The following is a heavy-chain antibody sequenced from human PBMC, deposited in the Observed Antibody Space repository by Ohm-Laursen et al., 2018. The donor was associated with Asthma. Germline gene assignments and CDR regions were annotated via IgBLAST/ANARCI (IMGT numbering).Heavy chain of an antibody. J-gene: IGHJ4*02. CDR3: AKDQYSSGWYYYY. CDR2: IWYDGTNK. CDR1: GFIFTNYG. V-gene: IGHV3-33*06. D-gene: IGHD6-19*01. Sequence: SLRLSCAASGFIFTNYGMHWVRQAPGKGLEWVAVIWYDGTNKYYGDSVKGRFTISRDNSKNTLYLQMNSLRAEDTAVYYCAKDQYSSGWYYYYWGQGTLVTVSS.